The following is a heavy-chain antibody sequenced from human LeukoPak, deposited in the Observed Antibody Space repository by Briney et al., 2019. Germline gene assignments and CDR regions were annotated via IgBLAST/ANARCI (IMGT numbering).Heavy chain of an antibody. CDR3: AKDSLCSGGSCYFESFQH. Sequence: GGSLRLSCAASGFTFSNYDMHWVRQAPGKGLQWVASTRYDGSNKYYADSVKGRFTISRDNSKNTLYLQMNSLRAEDTAVYYCAKDSLCSGGSCYFESFQHWGQGTLVTVSS. CDR1: GFTFSNYD. J-gene: IGHJ1*01. CDR2: TRYDGSNK. D-gene: IGHD2-15*01. V-gene: IGHV3-30*02.